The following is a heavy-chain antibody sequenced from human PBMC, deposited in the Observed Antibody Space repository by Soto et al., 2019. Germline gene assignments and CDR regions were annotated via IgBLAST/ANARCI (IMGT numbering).Heavy chain of an antibody. J-gene: IGHJ5*02. CDR3: VRDRDRRWFDP. CDR2: ISSSGSTT. V-gene: IGHV3-11*01. D-gene: IGHD3-10*01. CDR1: GFIFSDFY. Sequence: QMQLVESGGGLVKPGGSLRLSCAASGFIFSDFYMAWIRQAPGKGLEWVAYISSSGSTTYTDSVKGRFTISRDNANDSLFLQMNSLRAEDTAVYYVVRDRDRRWFDPRGQGTLVTVSS.